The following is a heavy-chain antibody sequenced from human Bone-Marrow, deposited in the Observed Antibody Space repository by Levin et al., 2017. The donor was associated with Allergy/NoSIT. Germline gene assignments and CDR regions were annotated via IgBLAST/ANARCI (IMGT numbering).Heavy chain of an antibody. V-gene: IGHV1-69*04. CDR3: AREVEYYDSSGFSFYYIDY. CDR1: EGSFSNYA. J-gene: IGHJ4*02. D-gene: IGHD3-22*01. Sequence: KISCQASEGSFSNYALNWVRQAPGQGLEWMARIIPIVDTSNAAQKFQGRLALSADKATNTVYMELSSLTSEDTALYFCAREVEYYDSSGFSFYYIDYWGQGTSVTVSS. CDR2: IIPIVDTS.